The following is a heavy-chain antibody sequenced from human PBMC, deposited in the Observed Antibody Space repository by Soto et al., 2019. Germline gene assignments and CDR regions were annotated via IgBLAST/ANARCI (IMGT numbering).Heavy chain of an antibody. J-gene: IGHJ5*02. CDR2: INPNSGGT. V-gene: IGHV1-2*02. CDR3: ARDRSVAGEVWFDP. Sequence: ASVKVSCKASGYTFTGYYMHWVRQAPGHGLEWMGWINPNSGGTNYAQKFQGRVTMTRDTSISTAYMELSRLRADDTAVYYCARDRSVAGEVWFDPWGQGTLVTVSS. D-gene: IGHD6-19*01. CDR1: GYTFTGYY.